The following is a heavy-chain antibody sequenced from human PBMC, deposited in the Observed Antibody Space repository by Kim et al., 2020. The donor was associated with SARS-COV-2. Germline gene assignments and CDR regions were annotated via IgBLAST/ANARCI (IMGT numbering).Heavy chain of an antibody. CDR1: GFTFSSYA. V-gene: IGHV3-30-3*01. D-gene: IGHD6-13*01. J-gene: IGHJ4*02. CDR3: AREGGSSWYNYYFDY. Sequence: GGSLRLSCAASGFTFSSYAMHWVRQAPGKGLEWVAVISYDGSNKYYADSVKGRFTISRDNSKNTLYLQMNSLRAEDTAVYYCAREGGSSWYNYYFDYWGQGTLVTVSS. CDR2: ISYDGSNK.